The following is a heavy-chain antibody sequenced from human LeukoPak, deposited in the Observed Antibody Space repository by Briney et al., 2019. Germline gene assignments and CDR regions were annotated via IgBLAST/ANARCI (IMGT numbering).Heavy chain of an antibody. Sequence: GGSLRLSCATSGFTVSCNYMSWVRQAPGKGLEWVSVIYDSGTTYYADSVKGRFLIFRDTSKNTVDLQMNNLRVEDTAVYYCAGRRSSGWYAYWGQGTLVTVSS. CDR1: GFTVSCNY. V-gene: IGHV3-53*01. CDR2: IYDSGTT. J-gene: IGHJ4*02. CDR3: AGRRSSGWYAY. D-gene: IGHD6-19*01.